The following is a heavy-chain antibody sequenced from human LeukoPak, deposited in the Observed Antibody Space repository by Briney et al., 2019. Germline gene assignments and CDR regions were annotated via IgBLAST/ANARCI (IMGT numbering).Heavy chain of an antibody. Sequence: SETLSLTCTVSGGSISSSSYYWGWIRQPPGKGLEWIGSIYYSGSTYYNPSLKSRVTISEDTSKNQFSLKLSSVTAADTAVYYCTRGHPGVVRGTNWFDPWGQGTLVTVSS. CDR1: GGSISSSSYY. CDR2: IYYSGST. V-gene: IGHV4-39*07. D-gene: IGHD3-10*01. CDR3: TRGHPGVVRGTNWFDP. J-gene: IGHJ5*02.